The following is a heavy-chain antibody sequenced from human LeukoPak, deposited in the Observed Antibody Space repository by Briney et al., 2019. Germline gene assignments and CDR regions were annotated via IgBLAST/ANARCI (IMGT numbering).Heavy chain of an antibody. CDR2: ISGSGGST. V-gene: IGHV3-23*01. J-gene: IGHJ4*02. Sequence: GGSLRLSCAASGFTFSNYAMSWVRQAPGKGLEGVSAISGSGGSTYYAESVKGRFTISRDNSKNTLYLQMNSLRAEDTAVYYCAKPGLALRYYFDYWGQGTLVTVSS. D-gene: IGHD3/OR15-3a*01. CDR3: AKPGLALRYYFDY. CDR1: GFTFSNYA.